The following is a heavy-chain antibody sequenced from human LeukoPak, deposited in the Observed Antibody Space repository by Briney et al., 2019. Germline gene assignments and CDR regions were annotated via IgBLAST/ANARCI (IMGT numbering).Heavy chain of an antibody. Sequence: GGSLTLSCAASGFTFSSYWMSWVRQAPGNGLEWVSAISGSGGSTYYADSVKVQFTISRDNSKNTLYLQMNSLRAEDTAVYYCAKTPRYDFWSGDYSDYWGQGTLVTVSS. CDR1: GFTFSSYW. V-gene: IGHV3-23*01. CDR2: ISGSGGST. J-gene: IGHJ4*02. CDR3: AKTPRYDFWSGDYSDY. D-gene: IGHD3-3*01.